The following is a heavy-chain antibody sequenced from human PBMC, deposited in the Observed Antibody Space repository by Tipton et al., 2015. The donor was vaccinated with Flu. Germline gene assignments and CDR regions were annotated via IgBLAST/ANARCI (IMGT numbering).Heavy chain of an antibody. V-gene: IGHV5-51*01. CDR3: VRQYDLLTHYSHGVDV. CDR1: GYTFSNDW. CDR2: IYPGDSDT. J-gene: IGHJ6*02. D-gene: IGHD3-9*01. Sequence: VQLVQSGAEVKKAGESLKISCKGSGYTFSNDWIGWVRQRPGKGLEWMGIIYPGDSDTRYSPSFQGQVTISVDKSISTAYLQWSSLRASDTAMYYCVRQYDLLTHYSHGVDVWGQGTLVTVSS.